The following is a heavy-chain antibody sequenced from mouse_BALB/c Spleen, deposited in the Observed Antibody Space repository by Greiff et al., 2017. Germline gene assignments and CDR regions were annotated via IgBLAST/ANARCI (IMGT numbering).Heavy chain of an antibody. J-gene: IGHJ1*01. CDR1: GYNFTSYW. CDR3: GRGDGYDGYFDV. CDR2: IYPGRGRN. Sequence: QVQLQQPGAELVKPGTSVKLSCKASGYNFTSYWINWVKLRPGQGLEWIGDIYPGRGRNNYNEKVKSKATLTVDTSTSTAYMELLSLTSEDSAVYYCGRGDGYDGYFDVWGAGTTVTVSS. D-gene: IGHD2-2*01. V-gene: IGHV1-55*01.